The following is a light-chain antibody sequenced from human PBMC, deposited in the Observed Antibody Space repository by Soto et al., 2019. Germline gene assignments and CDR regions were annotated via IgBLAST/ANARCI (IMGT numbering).Light chain of an antibody. J-gene: IGKJ5*01. CDR3: QHYNSWPRIA. CDR1: QSARSN. V-gene: IGKV3-15*01. Sequence: IVMTQSPVTLSVSPGERATLFCRASQSARSNLAWYQHKPGQAPRLLIYGASTRATGIPARFSGSGSGTEFTLTINSLESEDFAVYYCQHYNSWPRIAFGQGTRLEIK. CDR2: GAS.